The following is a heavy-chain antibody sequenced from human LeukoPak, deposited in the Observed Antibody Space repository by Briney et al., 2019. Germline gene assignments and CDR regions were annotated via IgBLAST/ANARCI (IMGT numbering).Heavy chain of an antibody. CDR1: GFTFSSYE. J-gene: IGHJ3*02. D-gene: IGHD1-26*01. Sequence: GGSLRLACAASGFTFSSYEMNWVRQAPGKGLEWVSYISSSGSTIYYADSVKGRFTISRDNSKNTLYLQMNSLRAEDTAVYYCASERWDDAFDIWGQGTMVTVSS. V-gene: IGHV3-48*03. CDR2: ISSSGSTI. CDR3: ASERWDDAFDI.